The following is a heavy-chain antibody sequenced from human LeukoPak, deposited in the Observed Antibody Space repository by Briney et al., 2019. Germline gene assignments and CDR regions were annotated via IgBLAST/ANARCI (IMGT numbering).Heavy chain of an antibody. D-gene: IGHD2-15*01. CDR2: IWYDGSKK. CDR3: AKESSCSGGSCYVY. V-gene: IGHV3-33*06. J-gene: IGHJ4*02. Sequence: PGRSLRLSCAASGFTFSSQGMHWVRQATGKGLEWVAVIWYDGSKKHYADSVKGRFTISRDNSKNTLYLQMNSLRAEDTAVYYCAKESSCSGGSCYVYWGQGTLVTVSS. CDR1: GFTFSSQG.